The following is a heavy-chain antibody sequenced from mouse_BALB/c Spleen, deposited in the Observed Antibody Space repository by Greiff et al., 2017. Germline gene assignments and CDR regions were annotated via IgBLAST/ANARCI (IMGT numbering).Heavy chain of an antibody. CDR3: ARYADSSYAMDY. V-gene: IGHV1S29*02. Sequence: VQLQQSGPELVKPGASVKISCKASGYTFTDYNMHWVKQSHEKSLEWIGYIYPYNGGTGYNQKFKSKATLTVDNSSSTAYMELRSLTSEDSAVYYCARYADSSYAMDYWGQGTSVTVSS. J-gene: IGHJ4*01. CDR1: GYTFTDYN. CDR2: IYPYNGGT.